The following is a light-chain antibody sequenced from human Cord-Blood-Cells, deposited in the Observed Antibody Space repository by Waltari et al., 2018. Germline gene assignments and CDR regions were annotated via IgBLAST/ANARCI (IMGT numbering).Light chain of an antibody. CDR1: SLRSYY. CDR2: GKN. Sequence: SSELTQDPAVSVALGQTVRITCQGDSLRSYYASWYQQKPGQAPVLVIYGKNNRPSGIPDRCSGSSSGNTASWTITGAQAEDEADYYCNSRDSSGNHQVFGGGTKLTVL. J-gene: IGLJ2*01. CDR3: NSRDSSGNHQV. V-gene: IGLV3-19*01.